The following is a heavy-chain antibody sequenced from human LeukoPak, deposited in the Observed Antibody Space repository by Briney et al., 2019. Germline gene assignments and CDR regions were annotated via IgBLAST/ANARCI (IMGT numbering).Heavy chain of an antibody. V-gene: IGHV4-39*07. CDR1: GGSISSSSYY. CDR2: IYYSGST. D-gene: IGHD1-26*01. J-gene: IGHJ5*02. Sequence: PSETLSLTCTVSGGSISSSSYYWGWIRQPPGKGLEWIGSIYYSGSTYYNPSLKSRVTISVDTSKNQFSLKLSSVTAADTAVYYCARVGRPIVGATLSWFDPWGQGTLVTVSS. CDR3: ARVGRPIVGATLSWFDP.